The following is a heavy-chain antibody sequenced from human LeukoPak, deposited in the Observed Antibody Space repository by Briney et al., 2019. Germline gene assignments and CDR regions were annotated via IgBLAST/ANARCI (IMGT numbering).Heavy chain of an antibody. D-gene: IGHD4-17*01. CDR3: AKDGDPTYYYYYMDV. CDR1: GFTFSSYG. V-gene: IGHV3-30*02. J-gene: IGHJ6*03. Sequence: PGGSLRLSCAASGFTFSSYGMHWVRQAPGKGLEWVAVIWYGGSNKYYADSVKGRFTISRDNSKNTLYLQMNSLRAEDTAVYYCAKDGDPTYYYYYMDVWGKGTTVTVSS. CDR2: IWYGGSNK.